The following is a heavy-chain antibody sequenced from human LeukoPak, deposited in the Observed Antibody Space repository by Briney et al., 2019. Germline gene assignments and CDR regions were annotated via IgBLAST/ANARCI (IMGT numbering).Heavy chain of an antibody. V-gene: IGHV2-70*11. CDR2: IDWDDDK. Sequence: SGPALVKPTQTLTLTCTFSGFSLSTSGMCVSWIRQPPGKALEWLARIDWDDDKYYSTSLKTRLTISKDTSKNQVVLTMTNMDPVDTATYYCARIRIGSGSPGGAFDIWGQGTMVTVSS. CDR3: ARIRIGSGSPGGAFDI. D-gene: IGHD3-22*01. J-gene: IGHJ3*02. CDR1: GFSLSTSGMC.